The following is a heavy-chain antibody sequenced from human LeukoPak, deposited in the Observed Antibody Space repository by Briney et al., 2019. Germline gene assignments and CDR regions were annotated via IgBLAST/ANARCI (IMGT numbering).Heavy chain of an antibody. D-gene: IGHD3-10*01. J-gene: IGHJ6*03. CDR2: TSSSDAGK. CDR1: GFTFSSYG. CDR3: ARDRRKPDRKWFGELLLDYYYYMDV. V-gene: IGHV3-23*01. Sequence: GGSLRLSCAASGFTFSSYGMSWVRQASGKGLEWVSATSSSDAGKYHADSVRGRFTISRDNSKNTVYLQMNSLRAEDTAVYYCARDRRKPDRKWFGELLLDYYYYMDVWGKGTTVTVSS.